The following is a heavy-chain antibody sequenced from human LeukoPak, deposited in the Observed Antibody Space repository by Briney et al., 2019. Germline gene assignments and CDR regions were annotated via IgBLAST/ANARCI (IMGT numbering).Heavy chain of an antibody. V-gene: IGHV3-48*01. J-gene: IGHJ4*02. CDR1: GFILRSYS. CDR2: ISSAGGVI. CDR3: AREYCSGGSCYGDLDH. D-gene: IGHD2-15*01. Sequence: PGGSLRLSCAASGFILRSYSINWVRQAPGKGLEWVSFISSAGGVIYYADSVKGRFTISRDNAKNSLYLQMNSLRVEDTAVYYCAREYCSGGSCYGDLDHWGQGTPVTVPS.